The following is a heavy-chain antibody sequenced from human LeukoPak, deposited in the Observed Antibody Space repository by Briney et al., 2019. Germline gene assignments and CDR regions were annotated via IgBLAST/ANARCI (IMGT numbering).Heavy chain of an antibody. CDR3: ATIGGSGSYGDY. CDR1: GGTFSSYA. J-gene: IGHJ4*02. Sequence: GASVKVSCKASGGTFSSYAISWVRQAPGQGLEWMGGIFPIFGTANYAQKFQGRVTITADESTSTAYMELSSLRSEDTAVYYCATIGGSGSYGDYWGQGTLVTVSS. D-gene: IGHD3-10*01. CDR2: IFPIFGTA. V-gene: IGHV1-69*13.